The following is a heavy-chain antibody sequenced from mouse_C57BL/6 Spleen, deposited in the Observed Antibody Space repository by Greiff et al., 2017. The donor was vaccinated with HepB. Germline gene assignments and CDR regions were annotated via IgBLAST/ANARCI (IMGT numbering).Heavy chain of an antibody. CDR2: ISYDGSN. CDR1: GYSITSGYY. Sequence: ESGPRLVKPSQSLSLTCSVTGYSITSGYYWNWIRQFPGNKLEWMGYISYDGSNNYNPSLKNRISITRDTSKNQFFLKLNSVTTEDTATYYCARIHYDYDGDYFDYWGQGTTLTVSS. CDR3: ARIHYDYDGDYFDY. D-gene: IGHD2-4*01. V-gene: IGHV3-6*01. J-gene: IGHJ2*01.